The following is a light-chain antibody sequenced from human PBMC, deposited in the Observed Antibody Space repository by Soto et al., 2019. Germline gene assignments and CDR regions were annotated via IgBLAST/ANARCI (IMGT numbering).Light chain of an antibody. J-gene: IGKJ5*01. CDR3: QQSYSTPWT. CDR1: QSISSY. CDR2: AAS. V-gene: IGKV1-39*01. Sequence: DIQMTQSPSSLSASMGDRVSTXXRASQSISSYLNWYQQKPGKAPKIXIYAASSLQSGVPSRFSGSGAGTDFTLTISSLQPEDFATYYCQQSYSTPWTFGQGTRLEIK.